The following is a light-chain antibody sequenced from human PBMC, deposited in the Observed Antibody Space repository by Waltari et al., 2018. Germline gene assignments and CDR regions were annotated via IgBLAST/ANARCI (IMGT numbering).Light chain of an antibody. J-gene: IGKJ5*01. Sequence: EIVLTQSPATLSLSPGESATLSCRASQSVSSYLAWTQHKPGQAPRVLICDASNRATGIPAWFSGSGCGTDFTLTISSLEPEDSAVYYCQHRSDWPKVTFGQGTRLEIK. CDR1: QSVSSY. CDR3: QHRSDWPKVT. V-gene: IGKV3-11*01. CDR2: DAS.